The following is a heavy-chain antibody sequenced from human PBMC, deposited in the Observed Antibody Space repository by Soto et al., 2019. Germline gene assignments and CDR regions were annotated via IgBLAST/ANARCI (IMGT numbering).Heavy chain of an antibody. D-gene: IGHD6-19*01. CDR3: AKGVRSSGWHYFDY. CDR1: GFTFSSYA. Sequence: GGSLRLSCAASGFTFSSYAMNWVRQAPGEGLEWVSTISGSSGSTYYADSVKGRFTISRDNSKNTLSLQMDSLRAEDTAVYYCAKGVRSSGWHYFDYWGQGTLVTVSS. J-gene: IGHJ4*02. V-gene: IGHV3-23*01. CDR2: ISGSSGST.